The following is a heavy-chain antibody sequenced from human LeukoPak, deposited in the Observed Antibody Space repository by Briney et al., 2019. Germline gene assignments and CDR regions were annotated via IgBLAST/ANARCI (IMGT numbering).Heavy chain of an antibody. CDR3: AAGGMTMVVTPDFYFDY. D-gene: IGHD4-23*01. J-gene: IGHJ4*02. Sequence: SGPTLVKPTQTLTLTCTFSGFSLSTSGVGVGWIRQPPGKALEWLALIYWDDDKRYSLSLKSRLTITKDTSKNQVVLTMTNMDPVDTATYYCAAGGMTMVVTPDFYFDYWGQGTLVTVSS. CDR2: IYWDDDK. V-gene: IGHV2-5*02. CDR1: GFSLSTSGVG.